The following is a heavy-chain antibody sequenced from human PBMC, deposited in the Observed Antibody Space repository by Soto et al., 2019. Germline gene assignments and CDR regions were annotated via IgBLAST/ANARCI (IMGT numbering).Heavy chain of an antibody. Sequence: QLQLQESGPGLVKPSETLSLTCTVSGDSFSSTHYYWGWIRQPPGKGLEWIGHIHYGGTTYYNPSRKSRVSISKDTSKYLFSLNLPSVTAADTAVYYCARSNGPEWQRFFLGFDHWGQGSLVTVSS. CDR1: GDSFSSTHYY. CDR2: IHYGGTT. D-gene: IGHD5-12*01. V-gene: IGHV4-39*01. CDR3: ARSNGPEWQRFFLGFDH. J-gene: IGHJ4*02.